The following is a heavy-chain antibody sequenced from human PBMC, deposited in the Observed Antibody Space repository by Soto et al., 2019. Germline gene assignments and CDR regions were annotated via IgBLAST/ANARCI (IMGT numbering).Heavy chain of an antibody. CDR1: GYSFTTYW. CDR2: IYPGDSDT. CDR3: GRHRREHGGNSGGRDV. D-gene: IGHD4-4*01. Sequence: GESLKISCKGSGYSFTTYWIAWVRQMPGKGLEWMGVIYPGDSDTRYSPSFQRQVTISADTSISTAYLQWTRLKASDTAMPYCGRHRREHGGNSGGRDVWGQGTTVTVSS. V-gene: IGHV5-51*01. J-gene: IGHJ6*02.